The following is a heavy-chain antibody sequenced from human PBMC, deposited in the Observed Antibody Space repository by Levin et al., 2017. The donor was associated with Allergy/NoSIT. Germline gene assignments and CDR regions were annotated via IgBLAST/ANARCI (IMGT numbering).Heavy chain of an antibody. J-gene: IGHJ6*02. CDR3: ARTELSLGWTYHGMDV. V-gene: IGHV3-48*02. CDR2: ISSSSSAI. Sequence: GESLKISCAASGFIFRDYSMNWVRQAPGKGLEWVSYISSSSSAIYYADSVKGRFTISRDNAKNSLSLQMNSLRDEDTDVYYCARTELSLGWTYHGMDVWGPGTTVSVSS. D-gene: IGHD3/OR15-3a*01. CDR1: GFIFRDYS.